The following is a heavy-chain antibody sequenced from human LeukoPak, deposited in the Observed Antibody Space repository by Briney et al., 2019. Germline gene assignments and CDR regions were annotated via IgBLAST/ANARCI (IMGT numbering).Heavy chain of an antibody. CDR3: AKDTYYDILTGDDYAFDI. CDR2: INQGGSDE. J-gene: IGHJ3*02. Sequence: GGSLRLSCTVSGFTFSSYWMSWVRQAPGKGLEWVANINQGGSDESYVDSVKGRFTISRDNSKNTLYLQMNSLKTEDSAVYYCAKDTYYDILTGDDYAFDIWGQGTMVTVSA. CDR1: GFTFSSYW. V-gene: IGHV3-7*01. D-gene: IGHD3-9*01.